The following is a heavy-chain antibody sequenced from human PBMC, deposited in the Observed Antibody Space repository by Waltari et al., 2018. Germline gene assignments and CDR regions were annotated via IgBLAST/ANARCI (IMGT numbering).Heavy chain of an antibody. J-gene: IGHJ6*02. CDR1: GFTFSSYS. CDR2: ISSSSSTI. D-gene: IGHD3-10*01. V-gene: IGHV3-48*01. CDR3: ARGGDYYGSGRRYYYGMDV. Sequence: EVQLVESGGGLVQPGGSLRLSCAASGFTFSSYSMNWVRQAPGKGLEWVSYISSSSSTIYYADSVKGRFTISRDNAKNSLYLQMNSLRAEDTAVYYCARGGDYYGSGRRYYYGMDVWGQGTTVTVSS.